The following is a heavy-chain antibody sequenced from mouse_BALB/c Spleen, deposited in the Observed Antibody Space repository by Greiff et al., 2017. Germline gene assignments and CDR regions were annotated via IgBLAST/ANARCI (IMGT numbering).Heavy chain of an antibody. CDR1: GYTFTSYV. Sequence: EVKLQESGPELVKPGASVKMSCKASGYTFTSYVMHWVKQKPGQGLEWIGYINPYNDGTKYNEKFKGKATLTSDKSSSTAYMELSSLTSEDSAVYYCAMGGTRAWFAYWGQGTLVTVSA. CDR2: INPYNDGT. D-gene: IGHD3-3*01. CDR3: AMGGTRAWFAY. J-gene: IGHJ3*01. V-gene: IGHV1-14*01.